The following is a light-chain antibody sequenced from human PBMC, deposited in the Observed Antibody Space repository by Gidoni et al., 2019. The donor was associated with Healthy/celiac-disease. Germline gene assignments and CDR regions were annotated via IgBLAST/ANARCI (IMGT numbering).Light chain of an antibody. V-gene: IGKV3-11*01. CDR1: QSVSSY. CDR2: DAS. CDR3: QQRSNWPI. J-gene: IGKJ4*01. Sequence: EIVLTQSPATLSLSPGERATLSCRASQSVSSYLAWYQQKPGQAPRLLIYDASNRATGIPARFSGSGSGTDFTLTISSLEPEDFAVYYCQQRSNWPIFGGXTKVEIK.